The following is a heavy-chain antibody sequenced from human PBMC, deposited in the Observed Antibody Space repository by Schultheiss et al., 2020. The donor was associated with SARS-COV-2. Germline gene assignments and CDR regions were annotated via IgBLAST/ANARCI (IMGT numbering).Heavy chain of an antibody. CDR1: GYTFSSYA. V-gene: IGHV1-18*01. CDR2: ISAYNGNT. D-gene: IGHD2-15*01. J-gene: IGHJ6*03. CDR3: AREVEDIVVVVAAAHYYYYMDV. Sequence: ASVKVSCKASGYTFSSYAISWVRQAPGQGLEWMGWISAYNGNTNYAQKLQGRVTMTTDTSTSTAYMELRSLRSDDTAVYYCAREVEDIVVVVAAAHYYYYMDVWGKGTTVTVSS.